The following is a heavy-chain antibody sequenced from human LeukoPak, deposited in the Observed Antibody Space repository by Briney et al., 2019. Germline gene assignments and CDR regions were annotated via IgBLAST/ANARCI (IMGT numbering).Heavy chain of an antibody. V-gene: IGHV3-7*01. D-gene: IGHD2/OR15-2a*01. CDR3: ARDYFKDY. Sequence: GGSLRLSCAASGFTFSSYWMSWVRQAPGKGLEWVAYIKHDGSAKNYVDSVKGRFTISRDTAKNSLYLQMSSLRAEDTAMYYCARDYFKDYWGQGTLVTVSS. CDR1: GFTFSSYW. CDR2: IKHDGSAK. J-gene: IGHJ4*02.